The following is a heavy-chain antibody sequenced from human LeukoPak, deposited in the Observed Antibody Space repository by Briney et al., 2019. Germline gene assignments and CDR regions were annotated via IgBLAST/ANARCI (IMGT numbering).Heavy chain of an antibody. J-gene: IGHJ4*02. CDR1: GYSFTSYW. CDR2: IDPSDSYT. V-gene: IGHV5-10-1*01. CDR3: ARGHDILTGYYGWDDY. Sequence: PGESPKISCKGSGYSFTSYWISWVRQMPGKGLEWMGRIDPSDSYTNYSPSFQGHVTISADKSISTAYLQWSSLKASDTAMYYCARGHDILTGYYGWDDYWGQGTLVTVSS. D-gene: IGHD3-9*01.